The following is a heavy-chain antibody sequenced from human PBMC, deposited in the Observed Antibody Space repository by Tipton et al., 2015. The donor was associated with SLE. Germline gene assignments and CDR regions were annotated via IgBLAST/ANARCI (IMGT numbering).Heavy chain of an antibody. D-gene: IGHD2-21*01. V-gene: IGHV4-59*11. CDR3: ARERDCGSDCFGSYYYYMDV. CDR2: ISYRGGT. Sequence: LRLSCTVSGGSINSHFCSWFRQPPGKGLEWLGDISYRGGTYYHPSLRSRVTISVDTSKNQFSLQLSSVTAAETAVYYCARERDCGSDCFGSYYYYMDVWGKETTVIVSS. CDR1: GGSINSHF. J-gene: IGHJ6*03.